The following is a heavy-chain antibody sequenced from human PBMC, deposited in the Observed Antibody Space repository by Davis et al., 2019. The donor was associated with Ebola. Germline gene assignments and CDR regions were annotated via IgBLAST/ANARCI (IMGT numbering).Heavy chain of an antibody. CDR1: GYTLTELS. J-gene: IGHJ4*02. CDR2: FDPEDGET. CDR3: ARDGDTAMGRVFDY. V-gene: IGHV1-24*01. Sequence: AASVKVSCKVSGYTLTELSMHWVRQAPGKGLEWMGGFDPEDGETIYAQKFQGRVTITADKSTKTAYMELSSLRSEDTAVYYCARDGDTAMGRVFDYWGQGTLVTVSS. D-gene: IGHD5-18*01.